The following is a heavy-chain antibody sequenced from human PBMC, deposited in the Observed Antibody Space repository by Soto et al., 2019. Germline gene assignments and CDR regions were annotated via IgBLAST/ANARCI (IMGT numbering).Heavy chain of an antibody. J-gene: IGHJ4*02. V-gene: IGHV1-2*02. Sequence: QVQLVQSGAEVKKPGASVKVSCKASGYTFTGYFMHWVRQAPGQGLEWMGWINPNSGVTNSAQKFKGRGTMTRDTSISTAYMELSRLRSDDTAVYYCAREGVGITQYYFDHWGQGTLVTVSS. CDR2: INPNSGVT. CDR1: GYTFTGYF. D-gene: IGHD2-15*01. CDR3: AREGVGITQYYFDH.